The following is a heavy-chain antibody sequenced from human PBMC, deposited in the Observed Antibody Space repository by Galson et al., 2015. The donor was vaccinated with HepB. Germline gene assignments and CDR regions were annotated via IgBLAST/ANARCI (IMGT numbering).Heavy chain of an antibody. Sequence: SVKVSCKASEGTFTSYAISWVRQAPGQGLEWLGGTIPVFGITNYTQKFQGRVTITADESTSTAYMELSSLTSEDTAVYYCATDASVWLDPWGQGALITVSS. CDR3: ATDASVWLDP. CDR1: EGTFTSYA. J-gene: IGHJ5*02. V-gene: IGHV1-69*13. CDR2: TIPVFGIT.